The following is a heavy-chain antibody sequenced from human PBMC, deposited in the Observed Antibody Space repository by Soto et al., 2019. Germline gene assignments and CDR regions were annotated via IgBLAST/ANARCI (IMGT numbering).Heavy chain of an antibody. CDR1: GDSITTYKW. V-gene: IGHV4-4*02. J-gene: IGHJ6*02. CDR3: ATCQLGEYYYAMDI. CDR2: IYDSGNT. D-gene: IGHD7-27*01. Sequence: PSETLSLTCGVSGDSITTYKWWTWVRQTPGKGLEWIGEIYDSGNTRYNPSLKSRVTISKDTSKNELSLKWNSVTVADTAVYYCATCQLGEYYYAMDIWGQGTTVTVSS.